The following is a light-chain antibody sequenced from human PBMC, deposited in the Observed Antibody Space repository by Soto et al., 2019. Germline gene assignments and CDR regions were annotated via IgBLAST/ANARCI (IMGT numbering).Light chain of an antibody. CDR1: QTISSW. CDR2: DAS. V-gene: IGKV1-5*01. CDR3: QQYNDYSGM. Sequence: DIQMTQSPSTLSGSVGDRVTITCLASQTISSWLAWYQQKPGKAPRLLIYDASNLQRGVPSRFSGSGSGTEFTLTITSLQPEDFATYYCQQYNDYSGMFGQGTKVDIK. J-gene: IGKJ1*01.